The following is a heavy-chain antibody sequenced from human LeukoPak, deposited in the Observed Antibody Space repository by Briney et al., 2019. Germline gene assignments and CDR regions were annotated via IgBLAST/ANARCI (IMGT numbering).Heavy chain of an antibody. J-gene: IGHJ4*02. Sequence: SEPVPLTCAVYGGSFSGYYWSWTRQPPGKGLEWIGEINHSGSTNYNPSLKSRVTISVDKSKNQFSLKLSSVTAADTAVYYCARVRYYYDSSGYSIHLFDYWGQGNLVTVSS. CDR1: GGSFSGYY. CDR2: INHSGST. V-gene: IGHV4-34*01. CDR3: ARVRYYYDSSGYSIHLFDY. D-gene: IGHD3-22*01.